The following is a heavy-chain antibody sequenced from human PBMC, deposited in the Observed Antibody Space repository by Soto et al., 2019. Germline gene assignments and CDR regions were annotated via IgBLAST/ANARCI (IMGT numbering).Heavy chain of an antibody. CDR1: GGSICSYY. J-gene: IGHJ3*02. CDR3: ASNYAILTGYDDAFDI. Sequence: QVQLQESGPGLVKPSETLSLTCTVSGGSICSYYWSWIRQPPGKGLEWIGYIYYSGSTNYNPSLKSRVTISVDTSKIQFSLKLSSVTDADTAVYYCASNYAILTGYDDAFDIWGQRTPVTVSS. D-gene: IGHD3-9*01. CDR2: IYYSGST. V-gene: IGHV4-59*01.